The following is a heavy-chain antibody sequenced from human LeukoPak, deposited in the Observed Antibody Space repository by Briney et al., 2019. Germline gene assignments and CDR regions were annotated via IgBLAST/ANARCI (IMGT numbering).Heavy chain of an antibody. D-gene: IGHD5-18*01. Sequence: ASVKVSCKASGYTFTGYIMHRVRQAPGQGLEWMGWINPNSGDTKYTQKFQGRVTLTRDTSISTAYMELNRLRSDDTAVYYCARDLVDTAMWEFDYWGQGTLVTVSS. CDR1: GYTFTGYI. V-gene: IGHV1-2*02. J-gene: IGHJ4*02. CDR2: INPNSGDT. CDR3: ARDLVDTAMWEFDY.